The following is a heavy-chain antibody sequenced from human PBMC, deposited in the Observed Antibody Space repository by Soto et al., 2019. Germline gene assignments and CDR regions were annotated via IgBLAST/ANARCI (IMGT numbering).Heavy chain of an antibody. Sequence: ATLTVSCNSPGDTFTGYAMHWVPPAPGQRLEWMGWINAGNGNTKYSQKFQGRVTFTRDTSASTAYMELSSLRSEDTAVYYCARAVAVAADFDYWGEGTLVTVSS. CDR1: GDTFTGYA. D-gene: IGHD6-19*01. CDR3: ARAVAVAADFDY. J-gene: IGHJ4*02. V-gene: IGHV1-3*01. CDR2: INAGNGNT.